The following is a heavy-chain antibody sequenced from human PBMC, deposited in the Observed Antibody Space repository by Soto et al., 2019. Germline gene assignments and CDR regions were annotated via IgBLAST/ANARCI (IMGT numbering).Heavy chain of an antibody. J-gene: IGHJ6*02. V-gene: IGHV5-51*01. CDR1: GYSFTSYW. CDR3: ATRVHGDYPDKYYYAMDV. Sequence: EVQLVQSGAEVKKPGESLKISCKGSGYSFTSYWIGGVRQMPGKGLEWMGIIYPGDSDTRYSPSFQGQVTISADKSISTAYLQWNSLKASDTAMYYCATRVHGDYPDKYYYAMDVWGQGTTVTVSS. D-gene: IGHD2-21*01. CDR2: IYPGDSDT.